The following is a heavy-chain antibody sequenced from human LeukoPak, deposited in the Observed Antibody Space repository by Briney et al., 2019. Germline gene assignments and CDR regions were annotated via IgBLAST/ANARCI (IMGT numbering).Heavy chain of an antibody. J-gene: IGHJ6*03. Sequence: ASVKVSCKASGYTFTSYGISWVRQAPGQGLEWMGWISAYNGNTNYAQKLQGRVTMTTDTSTSTAYMELRSLRSEDTAVYYCASGRYSSGWAYYYYYMDVWGKGTTVTVSS. V-gene: IGHV1-18*01. CDR2: ISAYNGNT. CDR1: GYTFTSYG. D-gene: IGHD6-19*01. CDR3: ASGRYSSGWAYYYYYMDV.